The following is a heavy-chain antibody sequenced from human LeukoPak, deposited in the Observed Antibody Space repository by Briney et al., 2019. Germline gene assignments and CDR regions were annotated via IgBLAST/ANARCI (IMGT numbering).Heavy chain of an antibody. CDR1: GNYW. J-gene: IGHJ5*02. CDR3: ARVRGESPRWFDP. V-gene: IGHV3-74*01. Sequence: PGGSLRLSCAASGNYWMHWVRQAPGKGLVWVSHINSDGSWTSYADSVKGRFTVSRDNAKNMLYLQVNSLRAEDTAVYYCARVRGESPRWFDPWGQGTLVTVSS. D-gene: IGHD3-10*01. CDR2: INSDGSWT.